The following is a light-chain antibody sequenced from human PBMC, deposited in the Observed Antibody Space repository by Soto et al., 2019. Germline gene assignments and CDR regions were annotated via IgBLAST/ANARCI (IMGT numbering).Light chain of an antibody. CDR2: EDN. CDR3: QSYDSSIVV. Sequence: NFMLTQPHSVSESPGKTVTISCTRSGGSIASNYVQWYQQRPGSAPTTVIYEDNQRPSGVPDRFSGSIDSSSNSASLTSSGLKTEDEADYYCQSYDSSIVVFGGGTKLTVL. V-gene: IGLV6-57*03. CDR1: GGSIASNY. J-gene: IGLJ2*01.